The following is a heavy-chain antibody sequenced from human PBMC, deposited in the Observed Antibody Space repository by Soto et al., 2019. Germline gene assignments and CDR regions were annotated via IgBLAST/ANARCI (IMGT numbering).Heavy chain of an antibody. CDR1: DGSFSSSYY. J-gene: IGHJ4*02. V-gene: IGHV4-39*01. D-gene: IGHD3-10*01. CDR3: ARYFLRGRFFDS. Sequence: SETLSLTGSVSDGSFSSSYYWGWLRQAPGKGLEWLGNIYYSGHTYYNPSLKSRFAMSVDTSKNQFSLTLTSVTAADTAVYYCARYFLRGRFFDSWGQGTLVTVSS. CDR2: IYYSGHT.